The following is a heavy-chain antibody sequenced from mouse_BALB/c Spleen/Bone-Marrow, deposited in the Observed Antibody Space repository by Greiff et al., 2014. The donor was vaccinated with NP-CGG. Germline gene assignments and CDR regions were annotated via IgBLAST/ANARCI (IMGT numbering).Heavy chain of an antibody. CDR1: GFSLTSYG. CDR2: IWAGGST. CDR3: ARRGDGYYFDY. D-gene: IGHD2-3*01. V-gene: IGHV2-9*02. Sequence: QVQLKESGPGLVAPSQSLSITCTVSGFSLTSYGVHWVRQPPGKGLEWLGVIWAGGSTNYNSALMSRLSISKDNSKSQVFLKMSSLQTDDTAMYYCARRGDGYYFDYWGQGTTLTVSS. J-gene: IGHJ2*01.